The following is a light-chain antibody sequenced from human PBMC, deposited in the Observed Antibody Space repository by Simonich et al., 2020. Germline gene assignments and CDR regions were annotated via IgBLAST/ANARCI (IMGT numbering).Light chain of an antibody. V-gene: IGKV4-1*01. CDR3: QQYYSTPYT. Sequence: DIVMTQSPDSLAVSLGERANINCKSSQSVLYSSNNKNYLAWYQQKPGQPPKLLIYWASTRESGGPDRFSGSGSGTDFTLTISSLQAEDVAVYYCQQYYSTPYTFGQGTKLEIK. CDR2: WAS. CDR1: QSVLYSSNNKNY. J-gene: IGKJ2*01.